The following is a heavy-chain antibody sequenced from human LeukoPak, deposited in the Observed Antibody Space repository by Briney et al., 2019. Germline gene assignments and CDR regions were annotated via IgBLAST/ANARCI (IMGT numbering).Heavy chain of an antibody. CDR1: GYTFTSYD. V-gene: IGHV1-8*01. J-gene: IGHJ4*02. CDR3: ARGLAVAGLYYFDY. D-gene: IGHD6-19*01. Sequence: ASVKVSCKASGYTFTSYDINWVRQATGHGLEWMGWMNPNSGNTGYAQKFQGRVTMTRNTSISTAYMELSSLRSEDTAVYYCARGLAVAGLYYFDYWGQGTLVTVSS. CDR2: MNPNSGNT.